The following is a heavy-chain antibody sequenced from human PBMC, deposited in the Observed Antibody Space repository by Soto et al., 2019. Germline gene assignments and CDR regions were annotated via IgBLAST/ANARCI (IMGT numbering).Heavy chain of an antibody. V-gene: IGHV1-2*04. Sequence: ASVKVSCKASGYTFTGYYMHWVRQAPGQGLEWMGWINPNSGGTNYAQKFQGWVTMTRDTSISTAYMELSRLRSDDTAVYYCARDPGGYDSGSSSWSGWFDPWGQGTLVTVSS. CDR1: GYTFTGYY. CDR2: INPNSGGT. D-gene: IGHD6-13*01. CDR3: ARDPGGYDSGSSSWSGWFDP. J-gene: IGHJ5*02.